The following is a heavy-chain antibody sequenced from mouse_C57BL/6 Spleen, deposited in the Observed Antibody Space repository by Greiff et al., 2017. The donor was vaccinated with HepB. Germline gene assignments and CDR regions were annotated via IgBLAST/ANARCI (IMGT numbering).Heavy chain of an antibody. J-gene: IGHJ2*01. CDR3: ARHVAPITTVVATVDYFDY. CDR2: FYPGSGSI. CDR1: GYTFTEYT. V-gene: IGHV1-62-2*01. D-gene: IGHD1-1*01. Sequence: VKLQESGAELVKPGASVKLSCKASGYTFTEYTIHWVKQRSGQGLEWIGWFYPGSGSIKYNEKFKDKATLTADKSSSTVYMELSRLTSEDSAVYFCARHVAPITTVVATVDYFDYWGQGTTLTVSS.